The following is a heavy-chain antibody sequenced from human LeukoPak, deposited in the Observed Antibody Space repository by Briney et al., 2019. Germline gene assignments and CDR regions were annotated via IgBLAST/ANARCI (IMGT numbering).Heavy chain of an antibody. Sequence: GGSLRLSCAASGFTFSGFAMSWVRRTPGKGLEWVSGISGRGDDTLYADSVKGRFTISRDNSKNTLYLEMNSLRAEDTAIYYCAKMKGHPLPKYYMDVWGQGTTVTVSS. CDR3: AKMKGHPLPKYYMDV. D-gene: IGHD1-26*01. CDR2: ISGRGDDT. J-gene: IGHJ6*01. CDR1: GFTFSGFA. V-gene: IGHV3-23*01.